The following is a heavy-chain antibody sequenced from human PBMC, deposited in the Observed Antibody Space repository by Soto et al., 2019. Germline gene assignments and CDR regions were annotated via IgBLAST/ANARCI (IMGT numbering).Heavy chain of an antibody. D-gene: IGHD6-13*01. Sequence: GESLKISCKGSGYSFTSYWINWVRQMPGKGLEWMGTINPSDSYTNYSPSFQGHVTISADKSISTAYLQWSSLRASDTAMYYCARKWVKRSWYTYYFDSWAQGTLVTVSS. V-gene: IGHV5-10-1*01. CDR3: ARKWVKRSWYTYYFDS. CDR2: INPSDSYT. CDR1: GYSFTSYW. J-gene: IGHJ4*02.